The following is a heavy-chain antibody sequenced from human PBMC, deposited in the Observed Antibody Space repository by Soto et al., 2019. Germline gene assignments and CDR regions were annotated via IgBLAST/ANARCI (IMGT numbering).Heavy chain of an antibody. D-gene: IGHD2-15*01. Sequence: GASVKVSCKASGYTFTSYAIHWVRQAPGQRLEWMGWINAGNGNTKYSQKFQGRVTITRDTSASTAYMELSSLRSEDTAVYYCARQAVYCSGGSCYYYGMDVWGQGTTVTVSS. V-gene: IGHV1-3*01. CDR2: INAGNGNT. CDR1: GYTFTSYA. CDR3: ARQAVYCSGGSCYYYGMDV. J-gene: IGHJ6*02.